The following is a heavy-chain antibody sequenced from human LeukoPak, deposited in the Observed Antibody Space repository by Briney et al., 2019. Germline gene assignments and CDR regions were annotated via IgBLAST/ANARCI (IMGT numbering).Heavy chain of an antibody. CDR3: ARGGIITNDSTLRYYYMDV. CDR1: GGSFISYA. D-gene: IGHD3-22*01. Sequence: ASVKVSCKGSGGSFISYAISWVRQAPGQGLEWVGGIIHIFGTSNYAQEFQGRVTITADESTSTAYMELSSLISEDTAVYYCARGGIITNDSTLRYYYMDVWVKGTTVTVSS. V-gene: IGHV1-69*13. CDR2: IIHIFGTS. J-gene: IGHJ6*03.